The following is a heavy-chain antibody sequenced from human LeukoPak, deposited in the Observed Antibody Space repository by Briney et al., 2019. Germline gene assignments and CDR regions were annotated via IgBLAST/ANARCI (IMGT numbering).Heavy chain of an antibody. CDR3: ARDIAAAGTGDY. J-gene: IGHJ4*02. V-gene: IGHV4-34*01. Sequence: SETLSLTCAVYGGSFSGYYWSWIRQPPGKGLEWIGEINHSGSTNYNPSLKSRVTISLDTSKNQFSLKLSSVTAADAAVYYCARDIAAAGTGDYWGQGTLVTVSS. CDR1: GGSFSGYY. D-gene: IGHD6-13*01. CDR2: INHSGST.